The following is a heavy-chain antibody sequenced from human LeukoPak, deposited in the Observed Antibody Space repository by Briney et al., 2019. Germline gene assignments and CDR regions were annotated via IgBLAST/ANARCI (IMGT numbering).Heavy chain of an antibody. V-gene: IGHV1-18*01. CDR2: ISAYNGNT. CDR1: GYTFTSYG. J-gene: IGHJ4*02. Sequence: GASVKVSCKASGYTFTSYGISWVRQAPGQGLEWMGWISAYNGNTNYAQKLQGRVTMTTDTSTSTAYMELSSLRSEDTAVYYCARDYWGSGSYLPLDYWGQGTLVTVSS. CDR3: ARDYWGSGSYLPLDY. D-gene: IGHD3-10*01.